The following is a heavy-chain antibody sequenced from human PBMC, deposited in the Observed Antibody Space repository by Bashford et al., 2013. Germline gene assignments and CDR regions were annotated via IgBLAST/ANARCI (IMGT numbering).Heavy chain of an antibody. J-gene: IGHJ6*02. V-gene: IGHV3-33*01. CDR1: GFTFSSYG. CDR3: ARVNSSSGWGPYYYGMDV. Sequence: GGSLRLSCAASGFTFSSYGMHWVRQAPGKGLEWVAVIWYDGSNKYYADSVKGRFTISRDNSKNTLYLQMNSLRAEDTAVYYCARVNSSSGWGPYYYGMDVWGQGTTVTVSS. CDR2: IWYDGSNK. D-gene: IGHD6-19*01.